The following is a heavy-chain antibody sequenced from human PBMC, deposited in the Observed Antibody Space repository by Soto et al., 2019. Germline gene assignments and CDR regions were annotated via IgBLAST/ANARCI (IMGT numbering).Heavy chain of an antibody. V-gene: IGHV4-31*03. CDR3: ASQYYYGSGSYYNPRFDY. Sequence: LSLTCTVSGGSISSGGYYWSWIRQHPVKGLEWIGYRYYSGSTYYNPSLKSRVTISVDTSKNQFSLKLSSVTAADTAVYYCASQYYYGSGSYYNPRFDYWGQGTLVTVSS. J-gene: IGHJ4*02. CDR1: GGSISSGGYY. CDR2: RYYSGST. D-gene: IGHD3-10*01.